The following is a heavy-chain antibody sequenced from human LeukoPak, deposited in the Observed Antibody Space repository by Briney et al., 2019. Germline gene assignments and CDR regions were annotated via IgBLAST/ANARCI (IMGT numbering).Heavy chain of an antibody. CDR2: IYYSGST. D-gene: IGHD5-18*01. V-gene: IGHV4-59*01. J-gene: IGHJ4*02. CDR3: ARDPSGYSYGGYFDY. CDR1: GGSISSYY. Sequence: SETLSLTCTVSGGSISSYYWSWVRQPPGKGLEWIGYIYYSGSTNYNASLKSRVTMSVDMSKNQFSLKLSSVTAADTAVYYCARDPSGYSYGGYFDYWGRGTLVTVSS.